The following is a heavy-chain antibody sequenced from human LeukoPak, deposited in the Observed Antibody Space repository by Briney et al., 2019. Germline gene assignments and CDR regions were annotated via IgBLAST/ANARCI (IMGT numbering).Heavy chain of an antibody. CDR2: ISTSGTTM. Sequence: KSGGSLRLSCAASGFTFSDYDMNWIRQAPGKGLEWVSYISTSGTTMSYADSVKGRFTISRDSAKNSLYLQMNSLRAEDTAVYYCASGTTGTTDFDYWGQGTLVTVSS. CDR3: ASGTTGTTDFDY. J-gene: IGHJ4*02. V-gene: IGHV3-11*01. CDR1: GFTFSDYD. D-gene: IGHD1-1*01.